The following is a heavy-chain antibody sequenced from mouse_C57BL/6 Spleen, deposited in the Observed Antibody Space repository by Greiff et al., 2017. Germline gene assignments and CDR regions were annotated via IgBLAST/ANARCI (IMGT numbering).Heavy chain of an antibody. CDR3: ARWVTGTVDD. CDR2: IYPGDGDT. V-gene: IGHV1-80*01. J-gene: IGHJ2*01. Sequence: QVQLKESGAELVKPGASVKISCKASGYAFSSYWMNWVKQRPGKGLEWIGQIYPGDGDTNYNGKFKGKATLTADKSSSTAYMQLSSLTSEDSAVYFCARWVTGTVDDWGQGTTLTVSS. D-gene: IGHD4-1*01. CDR1: GYAFSSYW.